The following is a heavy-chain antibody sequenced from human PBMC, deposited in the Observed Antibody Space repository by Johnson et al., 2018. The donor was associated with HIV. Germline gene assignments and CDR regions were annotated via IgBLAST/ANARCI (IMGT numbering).Heavy chain of an antibody. D-gene: IGHD1-7*01. CDR2: IYSGGST. Sequence: VKLVESGGGLVQPGGSLRLSCAASGFTVSRNYMNWVRQAPGKGLEWVSVIYSGGSTYYADSVKGRFTISRDNSKNTLYLQMNSLRAEDTALYYCARAGGTGTASDAFDMWGHGTIVTVSS. CDR3: ARAGGTGTASDAFDM. J-gene: IGHJ3*02. V-gene: IGHV3-66*01. CDR1: GFTVSRNY.